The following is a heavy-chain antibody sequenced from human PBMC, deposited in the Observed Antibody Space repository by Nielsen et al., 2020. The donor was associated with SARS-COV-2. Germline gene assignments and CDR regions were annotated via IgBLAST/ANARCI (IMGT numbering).Heavy chain of an antibody. CDR1: GGSFSGYY. Sequence: SETLSLTCAVYGGSFSGYYWSWIRQTPGTGLEWIGDINHSGSTNYNPSLKSRVTISVDTSKNQFSLKLSSVTAADTAVYYCARGQSKRYCSGGSCYSGSGDHYYYYYGMDVWGQGTTVTVSS. V-gene: IGHV4-34*01. CDR3: ARGQSKRYCSGGSCYSGSGDHYYYYYGMDV. D-gene: IGHD2-15*01. CDR2: INHSGST. J-gene: IGHJ6*02.